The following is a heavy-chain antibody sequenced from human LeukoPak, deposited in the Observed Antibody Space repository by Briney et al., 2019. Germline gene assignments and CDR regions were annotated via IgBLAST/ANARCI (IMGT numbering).Heavy chain of an antibody. J-gene: IGHJ6*03. D-gene: IGHD1-26*01. Sequence: GGSLRLSCAASGFTFSDYYMSWIRQAPGKGLEWVSYISSSGSTIYYADSVKGRFTISRDNAKDSLYLQMNSLRAEDTAVYYCARSGTYSRHYYYMDVWGKGTTVTVSS. CDR3: ARSGTYSRHYYYMDV. CDR2: ISSSGSTI. CDR1: GFTFSDYY. V-gene: IGHV3-11*01.